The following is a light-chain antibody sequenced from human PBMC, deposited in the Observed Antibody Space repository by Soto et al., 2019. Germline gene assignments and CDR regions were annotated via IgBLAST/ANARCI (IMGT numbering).Light chain of an antibody. J-gene: IGLJ1*01. CDR1: SSDVGGYNY. Sequence: QSALTQPASVSGSPGQSITISCTGTSSDVGGYNYVSWYQQHPGTAPKLMIYEVSNRPSGLSNRFSGSKSGNTASLTISGLHAEDEADYYCSSYTSSSSLYVFGTGTKVTVL. V-gene: IGLV2-14*01. CDR3: SSYTSSSSLYV. CDR2: EVS.